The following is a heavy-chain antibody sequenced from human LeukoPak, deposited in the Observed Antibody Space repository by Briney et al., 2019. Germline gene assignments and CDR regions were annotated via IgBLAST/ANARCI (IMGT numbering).Heavy chain of an antibody. D-gene: IGHD6-25*01. CDR2: IFYTGGT. V-gene: IGHV4-61*01. Sequence: SETLSLTCTVSGGSVNSDNYYWSWIRQPPGRGLEWIGYIFYTGGTNYNPSLKSRVTISVDTSKNQFSLKVSSVTAADTAVYYCARDVGFDWGQGTLVTVSS. CDR3: ARDVGFD. J-gene: IGHJ4*02. CDR1: GGSVNSDNYY.